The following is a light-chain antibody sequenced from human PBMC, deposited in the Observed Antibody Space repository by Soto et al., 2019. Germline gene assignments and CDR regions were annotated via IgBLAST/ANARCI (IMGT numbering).Light chain of an antibody. CDR3: QHYNSYSLT. CDR1: QSISSL. CDR2: KAS. J-gene: IGKJ4*01. Sequence: DIQMTQSPSTLSASVGDRVTITCLASQSISSLLAWYQQKPGKAPNLLIYKASSLESGVPSRFSGSGSGTETTLTISSLQPDDFANYYCQHYNSYSLTFGGGTKVEIK. V-gene: IGKV1-5*03.